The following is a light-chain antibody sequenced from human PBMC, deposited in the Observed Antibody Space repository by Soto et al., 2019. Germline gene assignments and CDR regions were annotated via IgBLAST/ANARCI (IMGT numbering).Light chain of an antibody. CDR2: KAS. J-gene: IGKJ5*01. V-gene: IGKV1-5*03. CDR1: QSIGSW. Sequence: DIQMTQSPSTLSASAGDRVTITCRASQSIGSWLAWYQQKPGKAPKLLIYKASSLQSGVPSRFSGSGSGTEFTLTISLLQPDDFAVYYCQQYSRWPITFGQGTRLEIK. CDR3: QQYSRWPIT.